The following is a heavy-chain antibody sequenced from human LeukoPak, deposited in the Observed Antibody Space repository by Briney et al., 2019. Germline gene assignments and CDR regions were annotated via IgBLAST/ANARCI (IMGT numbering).Heavy chain of an antibody. CDR1: GGSFSGYY. V-gene: IGHV3-66*01. Sequence: ETLSLTCAVYGGSFSGYYWSWIRQPPGKGLEWVSLIYSGGSTYYADSVKGRFTISRDNSNNTVYLQMNSLRAEDTAVYYCARAPSNAHFDYWGQGTLVTVPS. D-gene: IGHD3-3*02. J-gene: IGHJ4*02. CDR3: ARAPSNAHFDY. CDR2: IYSGGST.